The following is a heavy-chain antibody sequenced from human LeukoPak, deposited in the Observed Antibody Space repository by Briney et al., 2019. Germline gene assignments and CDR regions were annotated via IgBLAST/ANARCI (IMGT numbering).Heavy chain of an antibody. Sequence: SETLSLTCTVSGGSISSYYWSWIRQPPGKGLEWIGYIYYSGSTNYNPSIKSRVTISVDTSNSQFSLKLRSVTVTDTAVYYCARSPLLWFGELLYYFDYWGQGTLVTVSS. CDR2: IYYSGST. CDR3: ARSPLLWFGELLYYFDY. D-gene: IGHD3-10*01. CDR1: GGSISSYY. V-gene: IGHV4-59*08. J-gene: IGHJ4*02.